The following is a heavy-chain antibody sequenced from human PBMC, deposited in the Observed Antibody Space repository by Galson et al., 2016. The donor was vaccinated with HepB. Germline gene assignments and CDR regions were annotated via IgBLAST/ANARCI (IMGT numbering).Heavy chain of an antibody. CDR3: VTDGGN. CDR1: GFTLTDLS. D-gene: IGHD3-16*01. J-gene: IGHJ4*02. Sequence: SVKVSCKVSGFTLTDLSMHWVRQAPGEGLEWMGGFDLEDEKTVYAQKFQDRITMSDDTSSNTAYMELGSLRSDDTDVYYCVTDGGNWGQGTLVTVSS. V-gene: IGHV1-24*01. CDR2: FDLEDEKT.